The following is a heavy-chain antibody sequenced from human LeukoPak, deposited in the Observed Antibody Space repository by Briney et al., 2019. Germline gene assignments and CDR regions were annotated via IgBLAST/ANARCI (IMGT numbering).Heavy chain of an antibody. CDR2: ISSSSSYI. V-gene: IGHV3-21*01. Sequence: GGSLRLSCAASGFTFSSYSMNWVRQAPGKGLEWVSSISSSSSYIYYADSVKGRFTISRDNAKNSLYLQMNSLRAEDTAAYYCARDSAHQGFDYWGQGTLVTVSS. J-gene: IGHJ4*02. CDR1: GFTFSSYS. CDR3: ARDSAHQGFDY.